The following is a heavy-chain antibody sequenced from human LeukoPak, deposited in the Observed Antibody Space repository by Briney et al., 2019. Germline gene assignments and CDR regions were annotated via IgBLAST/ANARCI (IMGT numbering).Heavy chain of an antibody. V-gene: IGHV3-48*04. CDR3: ASSYWYFDL. J-gene: IGHJ2*01. Sequence: GGSLRLSCAASGFTFSSYGMSWVRQAPGKGLEWVSYISSSGSTIYYADSVKGRFTISRDNAKNSLYLQMNSLRAEDTAVYYCASSYWYFDLWGRGTLVTVSS. CDR2: ISSSGSTI. CDR1: GFTFSSYG.